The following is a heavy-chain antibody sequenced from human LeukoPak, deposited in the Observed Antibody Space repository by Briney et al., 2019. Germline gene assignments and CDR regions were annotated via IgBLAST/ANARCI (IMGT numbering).Heavy chain of an antibody. CDR2: ISSSRSTI. D-gene: IGHD3-10*01. J-gene: IGHJ3*02. V-gene: IGHV3-11*01. CDR3: ARDGILWFGELHDAFDI. CDR1: GFLLRDYY. Sequence: SLRLFCAASGFLLRDYYMSWIPQAPGKGLEWGSYISSSRSTIHYADSVKGRFTISRDNAKNSLYLQMNSLRAEDTAVYYCARDGILWFGELHDAFDIWGQGTMVTVSS.